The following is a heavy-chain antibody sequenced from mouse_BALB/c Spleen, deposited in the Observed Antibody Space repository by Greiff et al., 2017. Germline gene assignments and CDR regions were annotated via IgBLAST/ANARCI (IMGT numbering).Heavy chain of an antibody. J-gene: IGHJ1*01. V-gene: IGHV1-14*01. CDR3: ARAGIYWYFDV. Sequence: EVQLQQSGPELVKPGASVKMSCKASGYTFTSYVMHWVKQKPGQGLEWIGYINPYNDGTKYNEKFKGKATLTSDKSSSTAYMELSSLTSEDSAVYYCARAGIYWYFDVWGAGTTVTVSS. CDR1: GYTFTSYV. CDR2: INPYNDGT.